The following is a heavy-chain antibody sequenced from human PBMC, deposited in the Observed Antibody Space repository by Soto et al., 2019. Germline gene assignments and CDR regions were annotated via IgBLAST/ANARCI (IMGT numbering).Heavy chain of an antibody. D-gene: IGHD1-1*01. Sequence: EVQLLESGGGLVQPGGSLRLSCAASGFTVSTYGVTWVRQAPGKGLVWVSGFTGVIGTTHYADSVKGRFTITRDNSNNTVYLQMNSLRVEDTAVYYCARWNGYGDYWGRGTLVTVSS. V-gene: IGHV3-23*01. CDR1: GFTVSTYG. CDR3: ARWNGYGDY. CDR2: FTGVIGTT. J-gene: IGHJ4*02.